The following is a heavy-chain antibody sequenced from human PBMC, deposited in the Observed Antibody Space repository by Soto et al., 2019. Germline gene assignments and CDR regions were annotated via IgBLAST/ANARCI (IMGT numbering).Heavy chain of an antibody. CDR3: ARSPSSGRAGWFDP. Sequence: QVQLVQSGAEVKKPGSSVKVSCKASGGTFSSYTISWVRQAPGQGLEWMGRIIPILGIANYAQKFQGRVTXXAXKXXSTAYMELSSLRSEDTAVYYCARSPSSGRAGWFDPWGQGTLVTVSS. CDR1: GGTFSSYT. V-gene: IGHV1-69*02. D-gene: IGHD6-25*01. J-gene: IGHJ5*02. CDR2: IIPILGIA.